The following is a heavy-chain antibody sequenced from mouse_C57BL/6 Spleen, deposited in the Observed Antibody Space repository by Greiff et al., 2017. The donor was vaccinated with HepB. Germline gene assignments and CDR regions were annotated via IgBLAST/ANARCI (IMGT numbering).Heavy chain of an antibody. Sequence: EVQLQQSGAELVRPGASVKLSCTASGFNIKDDYMHWVKQRPEQGLEWIGWIDPENGDTEYASKFQGKATITADTSSNTAYLQLSSLTSEDTAVYYCTKDFRNLRIYYYGSSTAWFAYWGQGTLVTVSA. CDR2: IDPENGDT. CDR3: TKDFRNLRIYYYGSSTAWFAY. J-gene: IGHJ3*01. D-gene: IGHD1-1*01. CDR1: GFNIKDDY. V-gene: IGHV14-4*01.